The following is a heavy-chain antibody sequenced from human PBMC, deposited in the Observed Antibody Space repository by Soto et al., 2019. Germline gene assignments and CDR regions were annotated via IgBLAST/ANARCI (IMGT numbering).Heavy chain of an antibody. CDR3: ARAPSWWYFDL. CDR2: INSGNGNT. Sequence: GASVKVSCQASGYTFTSYAMHWVRQAPGQRLEWMGWINSGNGNTKYSQKFQGRVTITRDTSASTAYMELSSLRSEDTSVYYCARAPSWWYFDLWGRGTLVTVS. J-gene: IGHJ2*01. V-gene: IGHV1-3*01. CDR1: GYTFTSYA.